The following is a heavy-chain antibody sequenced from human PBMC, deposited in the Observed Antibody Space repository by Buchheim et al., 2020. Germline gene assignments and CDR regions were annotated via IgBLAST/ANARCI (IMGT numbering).Heavy chain of an antibody. CDR2: ISYDGSNK. CDR1: GFTFSSYG. D-gene: IGHD5-18*01. J-gene: IGHJ4*02. V-gene: IGHV3-30*18. CDR3: AKGGQLWLWFDY. Sequence: QVQLVESGGGVVQPGRSLRLSCAASGFTFSSYGMHWVRQAPGKGLEWVAVISYDGSNKYYADSVKGRFTISRDNSKNTLYLQMNSLRAEETAVYYCAKGGQLWLWFDYWGQGTL.